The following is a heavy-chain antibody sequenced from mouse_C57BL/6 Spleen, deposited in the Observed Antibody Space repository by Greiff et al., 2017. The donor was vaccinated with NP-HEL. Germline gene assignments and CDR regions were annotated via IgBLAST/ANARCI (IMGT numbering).Heavy chain of an antibody. D-gene: IGHD1-1*01. Sequence: QVQLKESGPELVKPGASVKISCKASGYAFSSSWMNWVKQRPGKGLEWIGRIYPGDGDTNYNGKFKGKATLTADKSSSTAYMQLSSLTSEDSAVYFCAKEGFITTVVATDYWGQGTTLTVSS. CDR2: IYPGDGDT. V-gene: IGHV1-82*01. CDR3: AKEGFITTVVATDY. J-gene: IGHJ2*01. CDR1: GYAFSSSW.